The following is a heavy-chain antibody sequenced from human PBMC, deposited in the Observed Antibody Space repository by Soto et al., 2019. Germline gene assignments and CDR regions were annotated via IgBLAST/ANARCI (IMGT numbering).Heavy chain of an antibody. D-gene: IGHD3-22*01. J-gene: IGHJ4*02. CDR2: ISWDGGST. CDR3: AKALYYYDSSGYPSDY. V-gene: IGHV3-43*01. Sequence: EVQLVESGGVVVQPGGSLRLSCAASGFTFDDYTMHWVRQAPGKGLEWVSLISWDGGSTYYADSVKGRFTISRDNSKNSLYLQMNSLRTEDTALYYCAKALYYYDSSGYPSDYRGQGTLVTVSS. CDR1: GFTFDDYT.